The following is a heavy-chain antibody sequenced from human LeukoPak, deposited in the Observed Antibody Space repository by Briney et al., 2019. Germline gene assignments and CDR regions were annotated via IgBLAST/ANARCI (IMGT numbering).Heavy chain of an antibody. CDR3: AKGDNDILTGYYNSFDY. J-gene: IGHJ4*02. Sequence: PGGSLRLSCAASGFTFSSYGIHWVRQAPGKGLEWVSSISASGISTYYSDSVKGRFTISRDNSKNTLYLQMNSLRAEDTAVYYCAKGDNDILTGYYNSFDYWGQGTLVTVSS. V-gene: IGHV3-23*01. CDR2: ISASGIST. CDR1: GFTFSSYG. D-gene: IGHD3-9*01.